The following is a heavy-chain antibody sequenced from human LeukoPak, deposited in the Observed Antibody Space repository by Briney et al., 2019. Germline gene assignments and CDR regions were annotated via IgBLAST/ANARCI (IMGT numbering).Heavy chain of an antibody. V-gene: IGHV3-23*01. CDR1: GFTFDDYG. CDR2: ISGSGGIT. Sequence: PGGSLRLSCGASGFTFDDYGMSWVRQAPGKGLEWVSGISGSGGITYYADSVKGRFTISRDNSKNTLYLQMNSLRAEDTAVYYCANSYSGWYVDYFDYWGQGTLVTVSS. D-gene: IGHD6-19*01. CDR3: ANSYSGWYVDYFDY. J-gene: IGHJ4*02.